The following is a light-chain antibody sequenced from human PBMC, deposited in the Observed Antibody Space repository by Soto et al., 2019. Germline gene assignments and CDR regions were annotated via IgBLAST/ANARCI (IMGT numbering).Light chain of an antibody. CDR3: RSYTRSSTYV. V-gene: IGLV2-14*01. CDR1: SSDVGGYNY. CDR2: EVS. Sequence: QSVLTQPASVSGSPGQSITISCTGTSSDVGGYNYVSWYQQHPGKAPKLMIYEVSNRPSGVSNRFFGSKSGNTASLTISGLQAEDEADYYCRSYTRSSTYVFGTGTKLTVL. J-gene: IGLJ1*01.